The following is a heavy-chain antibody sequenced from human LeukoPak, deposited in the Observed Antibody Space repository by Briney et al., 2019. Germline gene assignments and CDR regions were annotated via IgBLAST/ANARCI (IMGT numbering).Heavy chain of an antibody. CDR2: TYYRSKWYH. CDR3: AGDGYYGRAGLYY. V-gene: IGHV6-1*01. Sequence: SQALSLTCAISGDSISTTSAAWNWIRQSPSRGLEWLGRTYYRSKWYHDYAVSVEGRISLNPDTSQNQFSLQLNSVTPEDTAVYYCAGDGYYGRAGLYYWGQGTLVTVSS. CDR1: GDSISTTSAA. J-gene: IGHJ4*02. D-gene: IGHD2/OR15-2a*01.